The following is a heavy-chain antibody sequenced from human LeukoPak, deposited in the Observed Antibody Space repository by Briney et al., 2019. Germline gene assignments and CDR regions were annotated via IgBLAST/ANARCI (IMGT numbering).Heavy chain of an antibody. D-gene: IGHD2-15*01. V-gene: IGHV1-2*02. Sequence: ASVKVSCKASRYTFTDYYIHWVRQAPGQGLEWMVLIDPNTGSTNYAQMFEDRVTVTRDTSINTAYMELRKLRPDDTAVYYCARGRIVENLAVTPNWLDPWGQGTLVTVSS. J-gene: IGHJ5*02. CDR3: ARGRIVENLAVTPNWLDP. CDR2: IDPNTGST. CDR1: RYTFTDYY.